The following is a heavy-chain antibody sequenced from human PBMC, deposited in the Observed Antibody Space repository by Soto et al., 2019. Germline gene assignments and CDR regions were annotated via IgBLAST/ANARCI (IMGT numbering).Heavy chain of an antibody. D-gene: IGHD1-26*01. CDR3: ARWSAIVGGAEAVDI. Sequence: QVQLVQSGAEVKKPGASVRVSCKTSGYTFINYGITWVRQAPGQGLEWMGWLSAYNGDTSSSEKVQDRFTMTTDTSTNTVYMDLRSLRSDDTAVYYWARWSAIVGGAEAVDIWGQGTRVIVSS. CDR2: LSAYNGDT. J-gene: IGHJ3*02. V-gene: IGHV1-18*01. CDR1: GYTFINYG.